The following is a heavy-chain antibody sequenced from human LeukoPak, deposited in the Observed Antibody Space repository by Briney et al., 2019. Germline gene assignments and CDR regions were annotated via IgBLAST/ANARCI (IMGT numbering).Heavy chain of an antibody. Sequence: PSETLSLTCTVSGGSISSYYWSWIRQPDGKGLEWIGRVYTSGSANYNPSLKSRVTMSLDTSKSQFSLNLNSATSADTAVYFCARDPRGASLPWYFDLWGRGTLVTVSS. CDR1: GGSISSYY. CDR3: ARDPRGASLPWYFDL. V-gene: IGHV4-4*07. CDR2: VYTSGSA. J-gene: IGHJ2*01. D-gene: IGHD4/OR15-4a*01.